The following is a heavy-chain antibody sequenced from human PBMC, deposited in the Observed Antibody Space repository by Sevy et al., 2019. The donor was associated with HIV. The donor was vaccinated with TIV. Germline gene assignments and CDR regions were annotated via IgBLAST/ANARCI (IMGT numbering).Heavy chain of an antibody. D-gene: IGHD2-2*02. J-gene: IGHJ2*01. CDR1: GGSFSGFS. CDR2: INH. CDR3: ARGGEGVVPAPILGLGNWAKYWSFDL. V-gene: IGHV4-34*01. Sequence: SETLSLTCAVSGGSFSGFSWNWIRQPPGKGLEWIGEINHYSPSLKSRVTISLDTSKNQFSLKLNSVTAADTAVYYCARGGEGVVPAPILGLGNWAKYWSFDLWGRGTLVTVSS.